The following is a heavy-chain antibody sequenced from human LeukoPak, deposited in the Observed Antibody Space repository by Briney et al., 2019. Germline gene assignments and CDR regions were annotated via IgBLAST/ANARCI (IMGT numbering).Heavy chain of an antibody. J-gene: IGHJ6*03. V-gene: IGHV4-59*01. CDR2: IYYSGST. Sequence: PSETLSLTCTVSGGSISSYYRSWLRQPPGKGLEWIGYIYYSGSTNYNPSLKSRVTISVDTSKNQFSLKLSSVTAADTAVYYCARDSPMTTVTIDYYSMDVWGKGTTVTVSS. D-gene: IGHD4-17*01. CDR1: GGSISSYY. CDR3: ARDSPMTTVTIDYYSMDV.